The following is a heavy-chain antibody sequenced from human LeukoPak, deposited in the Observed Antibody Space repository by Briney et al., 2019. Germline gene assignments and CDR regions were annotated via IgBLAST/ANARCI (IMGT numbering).Heavy chain of an antibody. Sequence: GGSLRLSCAASGFLFSTYTVNWVRQAPGQGLEWVAALAAASGTRYYANSVKGRFTISRDNSKNTVFLQMNSLRVEDTAVYYCAKDKVPDGKWDIDYWGQGTMVTVSS. J-gene: IGHJ4*02. CDR2: LAAASGTR. V-gene: IGHV3-23*01. D-gene: IGHD1-26*01. CDR3: AKDKVPDGKWDIDY. CDR1: GFLFSTYT.